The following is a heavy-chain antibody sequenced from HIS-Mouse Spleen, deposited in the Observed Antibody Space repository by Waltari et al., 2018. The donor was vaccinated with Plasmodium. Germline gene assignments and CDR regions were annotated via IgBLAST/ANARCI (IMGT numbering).Heavy chain of an antibody. CDR2: INHSGST. V-gene: IGHV4-34*01. J-gene: IGHJ4*02. CDR1: GGSFSGYY. D-gene: IGHD4-17*01. Sequence: QVQLQQWGAGLLKPSETLSLTCAVYGGSFSGYYWSWIRQPPGKGLEWIGEINHSGSTNHHPSLKSRVTISVDTSKNQFSLKLSSVTAADTAVYYCARTGDYGGNSWGQGTLVTVSS. CDR3: ARTGDYGGNS.